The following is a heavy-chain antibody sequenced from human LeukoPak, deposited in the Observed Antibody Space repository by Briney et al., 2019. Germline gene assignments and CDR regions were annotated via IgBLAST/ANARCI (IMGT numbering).Heavy chain of an antibody. CDR2: IYTSWST. J-gene: IGHJ3*02. CDR1: GGSISSYY. Sequence: PSETLSLTCTVSGGSISSYYWSWIRQPAGQGLELIWRIYTSWSTNYNPSLKRRVTMSVDTSKNQFSLKLSSVTAADTAVYYCARDLMVRPHAFDIWGKGTMVTVSS. CDR3: ARDLMVRPHAFDI. D-gene: IGHD3-10*01. V-gene: IGHV4-4*07.